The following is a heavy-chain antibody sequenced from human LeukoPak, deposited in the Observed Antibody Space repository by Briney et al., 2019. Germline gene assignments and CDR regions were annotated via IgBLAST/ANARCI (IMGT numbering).Heavy chain of an antibody. V-gene: IGHV3-23*01. CDR1: GFTFSSFG. D-gene: IGHD3-10*01. Sequence: GGSLRLSCAASGFTFSSFGMSWVRQAPGKGLEWVSTISSSGGSTYYADSVKGRFTISRDNSENTLYLQMNSLRAEDTALYYCAKGYYYRSGKFDYWGQGTLVTVSS. J-gene: IGHJ4*02. CDR2: ISSSGGST. CDR3: AKGYYYRSGKFDY.